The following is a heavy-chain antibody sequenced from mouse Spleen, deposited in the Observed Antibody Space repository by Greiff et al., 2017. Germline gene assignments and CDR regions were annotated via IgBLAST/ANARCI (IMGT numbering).Heavy chain of an antibody. CDR3: ARHRGGSRYFDY. V-gene: IGHV5-9-3*01. Sequence: EVKLVESGGGLVKPGGSLKLSCAASGFTFSSYAMSWVRQTPEKRLEWVATISSGGSYTYYPDSVKGRFTISRDNAKNTLYLQMSSLRSEDTAMYYCARHRGGSRYFDYWGQGTTLTVSS. J-gene: IGHJ2*01. CDR1: GFTFSSYA. CDR2: ISSGGSYT. D-gene: IGHD1-1*01.